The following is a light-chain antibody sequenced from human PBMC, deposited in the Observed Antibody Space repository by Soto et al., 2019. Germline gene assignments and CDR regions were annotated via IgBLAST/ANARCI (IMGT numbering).Light chain of an antibody. J-gene: IGKJ3*01. CDR3: QQYGRSPGLFT. V-gene: IGKV3-20*01. Sequence: EIVLTQSPGTLSLSPGERATLSCRASQSVSSSYLAWYQQKPGQAPRLLIYGASSRATGIPDRFSGSGSGTDFTLTISRLEPEDCAVYYCQQYGRSPGLFTFGPGTKVEIK. CDR1: QSVSSSY. CDR2: GAS.